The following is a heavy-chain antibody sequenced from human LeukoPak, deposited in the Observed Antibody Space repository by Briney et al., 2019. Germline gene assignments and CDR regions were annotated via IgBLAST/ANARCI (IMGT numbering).Heavy chain of an antibody. CDR2: ISSSSGTI. CDR1: GFTFSSYS. V-gene: IGHV3-48*01. CDR3: ASDYYYYMDV. Sequence: GGSLRLSCAASGFTFSSYSMNWVRQAPGKGLEWVSYISSSSGTIYYVDSVKGRFTISRDNAKNSLYLQMNSLRAEDTAVYYCASDYYYYMDVWTKGTTVTVSS. J-gene: IGHJ6*03.